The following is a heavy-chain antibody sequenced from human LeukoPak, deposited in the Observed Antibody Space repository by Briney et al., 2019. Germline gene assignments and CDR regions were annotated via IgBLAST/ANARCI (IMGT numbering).Heavy chain of an antibody. V-gene: IGHV3-21*01. Sequence: GGSLRLSCAASGFTFSSYSMNWVRQAPGKGLEWVSFISSISTYIYYADSMKGRFTISRDNAKNSLFLQMNSLRGEDTAVYYCARIPYSSSLTDAFDIWGQGTMVTVYS. CDR1: GFTFSSYS. J-gene: IGHJ3*02. D-gene: IGHD6-6*01. CDR3: ARIPYSSSLTDAFDI. CDR2: ISSISTYI.